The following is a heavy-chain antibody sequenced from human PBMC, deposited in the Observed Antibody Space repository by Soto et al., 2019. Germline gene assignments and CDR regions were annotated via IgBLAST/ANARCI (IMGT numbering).Heavy chain of an antibody. Sequence: EVPLLESGGGLVQPGGSLRLSCAASGFTFSSSAMSWVRPAPGKGLEWVPAISGSGGSTYYADSVKGRFTISRDNSTNTLYLQMNSLRAEDTAVYYCAYSSTPFDYWGQGTLVTVSS. CDR2: ISGSGGST. CDR3: AYSSTPFDY. J-gene: IGHJ4*02. D-gene: IGHD6-13*01. CDR1: GFTFSSSA. V-gene: IGHV3-23*01.